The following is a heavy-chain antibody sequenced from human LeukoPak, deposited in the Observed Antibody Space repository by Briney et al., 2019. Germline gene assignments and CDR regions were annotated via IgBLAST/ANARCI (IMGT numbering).Heavy chain of an antibody. Sequence: SETLCLTCTVSGGSISSYYWSWIRQPPGKGLEWIGYIYYSGSTNYNPSLKSRVTISVDTSKNQFSLKLSSVTAADTAVYYCARVTGTRRSDYYYYMDVWGKGTTVTVSS. CDR2: IYYSGST. CDR1: GGSISSYY. D-gene: IGHD1-20*01. CDR3: ARVTGTRRSDYYYYMDV. J-gene: IGHJ6*03. V-gene: IGHV4-59*01.